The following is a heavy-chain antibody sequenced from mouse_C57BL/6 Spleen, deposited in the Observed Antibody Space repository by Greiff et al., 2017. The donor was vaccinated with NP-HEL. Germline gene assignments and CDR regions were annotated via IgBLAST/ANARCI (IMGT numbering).Heavy chain of an antibody. V-gene: IGHV1-80*01. CDR3: ARWYYDYDVGAMDC. J-gene: IGHJ4*01. D-gene: IGHD2-4*01. CDR2: IYPGDGDT. Sequence: VQLQQSGAELVKPGASVKISCKASGYAFSSYWMNWVKQRPGQGLEWIGQIYPGDGDTNYNGKFKGKATLTADKSSSTAYMQLSSLTSEDSAVYFCARWYYDYDVGAMDCWGQRTSVTVST. CDR1: GYAFSSYW.